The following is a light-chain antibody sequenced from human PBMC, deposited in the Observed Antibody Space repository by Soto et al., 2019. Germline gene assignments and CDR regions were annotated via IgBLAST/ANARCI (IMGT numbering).Light chain of an antibody. Sequence: DIQMTQSPSSLSASVGDRVTITCRASQDISNYLNWYQQRPGKAPQLLLNDASNSERGVPSRFRGTRSGTHFTFAITSLQPEDVATYYCQQSDSLPITVGQGTRLEI. CDR1: QDISNY. J-gene: IGKJ5*01. CDR3: QQSDSLPIT. V-gene: IGKV1-33*01. CDR2: DAS.